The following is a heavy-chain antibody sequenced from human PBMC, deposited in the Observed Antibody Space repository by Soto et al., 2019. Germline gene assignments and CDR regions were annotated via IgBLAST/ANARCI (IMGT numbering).Heavy chain of an antibody. CDR2: ISYDGSSY. CDR3: TRAEGCGWYGFSSGWYFDL. Sequence: QVQLVESGGGVVQPGRSLRLSCAASGFTFSSYAMHWVRQAPGKGLEWVAVISYDGSSYYYADSVKGRFTISRDNSKNTLYLQMNSLRAEDTAVYYCTRAEGCGWYGFSSGWYFDLWGRGTLVTVSS. J-gene: IGHJ2*01. CDR1: GFTFSSYA. D-gene: IGHD6-19*01. V-gene: IGHV3-30-3*01.